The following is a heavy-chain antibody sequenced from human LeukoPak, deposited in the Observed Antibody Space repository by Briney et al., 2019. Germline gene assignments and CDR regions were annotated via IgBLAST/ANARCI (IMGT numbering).Heavy chain of an antibody. CDR2: ISGSGGST. D-gene: IGHD4-23*01. Sequence: GGSLRLSCAASGFTFSDYYMSWIRQAPGKGLEWVSAISGSGGSTYYADSVKGRFTISRDNSKNTLYLQMNSLRAEDTAVYYCARETSFTVVTPLPDYWGQGTLVTVSS. V-gene: IGHV3-23*01. J-gene: IGHJ4*02. CDR1: GFTFSDYY. CDR3: ARETSFTVVTPLPDY.